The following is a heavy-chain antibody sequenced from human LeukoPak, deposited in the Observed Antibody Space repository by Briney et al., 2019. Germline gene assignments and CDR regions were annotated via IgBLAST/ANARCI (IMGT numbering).Heavy chain of an antibody. Sequence: ASVKASCKASGYTFTGYYMHWVRQAPGQGLEWMGWINPNSGGTNYAQKFQGRVTMTRDTSISTAYMELSRLRSDDTAVYYCAREGLVVPAAIGWFDPWGQGTLVTVSS. J-gene: IGHJ5*02. V-gene: IGHV1-2*02. CDR3: AREGLVVPAAIGWFDP. CDR2: INPNSGGT. CDR1: GYTFTGYY. D-gene: IGHD2-2*01.